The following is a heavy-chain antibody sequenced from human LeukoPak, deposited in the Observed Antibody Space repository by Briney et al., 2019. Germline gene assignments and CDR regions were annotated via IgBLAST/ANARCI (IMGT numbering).Heavy chain of an antibody. Sequence: SETLSLTCTVSGGSISSSSYYWGWIRQPPGKGLEWIGSIYYSGSTYYNPSLKSRVTISVDTSKNQFSLKLSSVTAADTAVYYCARPSDTAMVNAWNYWGQGTLVTVSS. D-gene: IGHD5-18*01. CDR1: GGSISSSSYY. CDR3: ARPSDTAMVNAWNY. J-gene: IGHJ4*02. V-gene: IGHV4-39*01. CDR2: IYYSGST.